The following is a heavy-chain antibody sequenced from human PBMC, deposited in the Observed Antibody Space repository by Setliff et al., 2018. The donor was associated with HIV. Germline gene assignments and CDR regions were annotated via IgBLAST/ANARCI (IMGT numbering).Heavy chain of an antibody. D-gene: IGHD2-21*02. CDR3: ATTDWSGADCPQMYDY. CDR1: GGSINSGSYY. Sequence: PSETLSLTCTVSGGSINSGSYYWSWIRQPAGKGLEWIGHIYTRGSTNYNPSLKSRVTISVEASKIQWSLKLNSATAADTAVYYCATTDWSGADCPQMYDYWGQGTLVTVSS. V-gene: IGHV4-61*09. J-gene: IGHJ4*02. CDR2: IYTRGST.